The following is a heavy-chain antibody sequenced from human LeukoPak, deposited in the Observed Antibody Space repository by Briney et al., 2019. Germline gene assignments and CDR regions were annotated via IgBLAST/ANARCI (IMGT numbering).Heavy chain of an antibody. CDR3: ARGRWDTGGLHGLDV. Sequence: GGSLRLSCAASGFTFSSFGMHWARQAPGKGLERVAVIWYDGSNKYYADSVKGRFTISRDNSQNTLYLQGNNLRAEDTAVYCCARGRWDTGGLHGLDVWGQGTTVTVS. CDR1: GFTFSSFG. D-gene: IGHD2-8*02. CDR2: IWYDGSNK. V-gene: IGHV3-33*01. J-gene: IGHJ6*02.